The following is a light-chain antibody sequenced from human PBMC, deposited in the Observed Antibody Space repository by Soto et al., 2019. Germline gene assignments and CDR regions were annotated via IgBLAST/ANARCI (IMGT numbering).Light chain of an antibody. V-gene: IGLV2-8*01. Sequence: QSALTQPPSAPGSHGQSVTISCTGTSRDVGGYNYVSWYQQHPGKVPKLMVYEVNKRPSGVPDRFSGSKSGNTASLTVAGLQAEDEADYYCTSYAGGNNVFGAGTKVTAL. CDR2: EVN. J-gene: IGLJ1*01. CDR1: SRDVGGYNY. CDR3: TSYAGGNNV.